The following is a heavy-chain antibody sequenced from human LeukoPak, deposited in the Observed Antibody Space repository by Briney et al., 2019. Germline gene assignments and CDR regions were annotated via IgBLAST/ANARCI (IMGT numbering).Heavy chain of an antibody. J-gene: IGHJ4*02. V-gene: IGHV3-30*03. CDR3: ARVDYDISTGYQTYFKY. CDR2: ISYDGSNK. CDR1: GFTFSSYA. Sequence: GGSLRLSCAASGFTFSSYAMHWVRQAPGKGLEWVALISYDGSNKYYADSVKGRFTISRDNAKNSLYLQMNSLRAEDTAVYYCARVDYDISTGYQTYFKYWGQGTLVTVSS. D-gene: IGHD3-9*01.